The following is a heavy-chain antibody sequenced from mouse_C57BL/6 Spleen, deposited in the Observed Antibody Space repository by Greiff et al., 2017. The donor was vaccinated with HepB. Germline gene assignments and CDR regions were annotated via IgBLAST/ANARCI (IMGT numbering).Heavy chain of an antibody. CDR2: IYPGSGST. CDR1: GYTFTSYW. Sequence: VQLQQPGAELVKPGASVKMSCKASGYTFTSYWITWVKQRPGQGLEWIGDIYPGSGSTNYNEKFKSKATLTVDTSSSTACMQLSSLTSEDSAVYYCARGTSHYSNYFDYWGQGTTLTVSS. J-gene: IGHJ2*01. D-gene: IGHD2-5*01. CDR3: ARGTSHYSNYFDY. V-gene: IGHV1-55*01.